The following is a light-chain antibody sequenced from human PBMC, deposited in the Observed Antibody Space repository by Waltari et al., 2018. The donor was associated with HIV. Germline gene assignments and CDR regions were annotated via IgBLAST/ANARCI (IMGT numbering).Light chain of an antibody. J-gene: IGLJ2*01. CDR2: LNS. V-gene: IGLV3-1*01. Sequence: SYALTQPPSVSVSPGQTARVAYSGYKLGDTYVSGYQQKPGQAPVLVIFLNSKRPSGIPERFSGSNSGDTATLTISGTQAVDEADYYCQAWDRSSAVVFGGGTKLTVL. CDR3: QAWDRSSAVV. CDR1: KLGDTY.